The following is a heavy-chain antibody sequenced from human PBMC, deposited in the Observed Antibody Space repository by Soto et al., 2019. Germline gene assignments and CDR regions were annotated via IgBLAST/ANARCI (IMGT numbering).Heavy chain of an antibody. V-gene: IGHV1-69*02. D-gene: IGHD3-10*01. CDR2: IIPILGIA. Sequence: QVQLVQSGAEVKKPGSSVKLSCKASGGTFSSYTISWVRQAPGQGREWMGRIIPILGIANYAQKFQGRVTITADKSTSTACMELSSQRSEDTAVYYCARGRITMLRGDAFDIWGQGTMVTVSS. J-gene: IGHJ3*02. CDR1: GGTFSSYT. CDR3: ARGRITMLRGDAFDI.